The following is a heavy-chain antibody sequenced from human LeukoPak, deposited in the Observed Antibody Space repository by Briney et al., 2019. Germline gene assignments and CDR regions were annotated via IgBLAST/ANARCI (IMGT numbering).Heavy chain of an antibody. CDR1: GGSISSYY. CDR3: ASGSDYYDSSGYDAFDI. CDR2: IYYSGST. V-gene: IGHV4-59*08. D-gene: IGHD3-22*01. Sequence: PSETLSLTCTVSGGSISSYYWSWIRQPPGKGLEWIGYIYYSGSTNHNPSLKSRVTISVDTSKNQFSLKLSSVTAADTAVYYCASGSDYYDSSGYDAFDIWGQGTMVTVSS. J-gene: IGHJ3*02.